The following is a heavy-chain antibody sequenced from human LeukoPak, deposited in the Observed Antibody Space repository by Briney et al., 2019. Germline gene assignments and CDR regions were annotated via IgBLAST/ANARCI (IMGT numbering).Heavy chain of an antibody. Sequence: PGGSLRLSCAASGFTFSSYAMSWVRQAPGKGLEWVSAISGSGGSTYYADSVKGRFTISRDNSKNTLYLQMNSLRAEDTAVYYCAKDASLEYYDFWSGYYTGHELPIGDYWGQGTLVTVSS. CDR3: AKDASLEYYDFWSGYYTGHELPIGDY. D-gene: IGHD3-3*01. J-gene: IGHJ4*02. V-gene: IGHV3-23*01. CDR1: GFTFSSYA. CDR2: ISGSGGST.